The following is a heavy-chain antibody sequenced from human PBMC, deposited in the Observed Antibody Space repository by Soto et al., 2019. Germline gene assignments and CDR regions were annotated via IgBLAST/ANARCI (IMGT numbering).Heavy chain of an antibody. CDR2: INPNRGAT. Sequence: ASVMYCYKETVDEGKGIVIDGGRKANGQGLEWMGWINPNRGATFYAQKFQGRVTMTSDTSITTAYMELSGLTSDDTAVYFCTRDGRYGVGQDSAYLVQGTLV. CDR1: VDEGKGIV. D-gene: IGHD4-17*01. J-gene: IGHJ1*01. CDR3: TRDGRYGVGQDSAY. V-gene: IGHV1-2*02.